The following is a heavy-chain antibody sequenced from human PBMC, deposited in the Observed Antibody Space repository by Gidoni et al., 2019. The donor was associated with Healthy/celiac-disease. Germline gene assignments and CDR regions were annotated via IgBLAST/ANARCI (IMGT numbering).Heavy chain of an antibody. CDR1: GGPTSSGGYN. Sequence: QVQLQESGPGLVQPSQTLSLTCTVSGGPTSSGGYNWSWIRQHPGQGLEWIGYIYYSGSTYYNPSLKSRVTISVATSKNQFSLKLSSVTDADTAVYYCARSYSNFVLFDYWGQGTLVTVSS. D-gene: IGHD4-4*01. CDR3: ARSYSNFVLFDY. J-gene: IGHJ4*02. CDR2: IYYSGST. V-gene: IGHV4-31*03.